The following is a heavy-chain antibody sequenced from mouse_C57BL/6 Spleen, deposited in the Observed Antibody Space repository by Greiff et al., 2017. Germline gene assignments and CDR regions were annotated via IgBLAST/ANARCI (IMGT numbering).Heavy chain of an antibody. Sequence: EVHLVESGGGLVKPGGSLKLSCAASGFTFSDYGMHWVRQAPEQGLEWVAYISSGSSTIYYADTVKGRFTISRDNAKNTLFLQMTSLRSEDTAMYYCARPIYYYGSSSSWFAYRGQETLVTVSA. V-gene: IGHV5-17*01. J-gene: IGHJ3*01. CDR2: ISSGSSTI. CDR3: ARPIYYYGSSSSWFAY. CDR1: GFTFSDYG. D-gene: IGHD1-1*01.